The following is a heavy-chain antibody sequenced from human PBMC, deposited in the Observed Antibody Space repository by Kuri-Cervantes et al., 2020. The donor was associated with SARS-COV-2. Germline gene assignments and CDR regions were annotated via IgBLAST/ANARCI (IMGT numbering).Heavy chain of an antibody. J-gene: IGHJ4*02. Sequence: SETLSLTCTVSGGSISSYYWSWIRQPPGKGLEWMGYIYYSGSTNYNPSLKSRVTISVDTSKNQFSLKLSSVAAADTAVYDCARAVRSGSSSWYGFDYWGQGTLVTVSS. CDR1: GGSISSYY. D-gene: IGHD6-13*01. V-gene: IGHV4-59*12. CDR2: IYYSGST. CDR3: ARAVRSGSSSWYGFDY.